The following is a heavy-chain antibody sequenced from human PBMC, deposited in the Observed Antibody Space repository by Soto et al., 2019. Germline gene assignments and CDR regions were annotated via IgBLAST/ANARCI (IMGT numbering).Heavy chain of an antibody. CDR3: ARDRVAGIWGDAFDI. V-gene: IGHV1-18*04. CDR1: GYTFTNHG. D-gene: IGHD3-16*01. J-gene: IGHJ3*02. Sequence: QVQLVQSGAEVKKPGASVKVSCKTSGYTFTNHGINWVRQAPGQGLEWMGWINPYNANVNYAQKLQGRVTMTTDTSTSTAYRDLRSLTSDDTAVYYYARDRVAGIWGDAFDIWGQGTMVTVSS. CDR2: INPYNANV.